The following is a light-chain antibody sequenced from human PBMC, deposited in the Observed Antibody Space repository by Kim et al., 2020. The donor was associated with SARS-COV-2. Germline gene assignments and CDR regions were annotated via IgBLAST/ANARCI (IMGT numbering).Light chain of an antibody. CDR1: QDIFNY. Sequence: SASAGDRVTITCQASQDIFNYLNWYQQKPGKAPKLLIYDVSNLETGVPTRFSGSGSGTYFTLTISSLQPEDIATYYCQQYDTLITFGGGTKVDIK. CDR3: QQYDTLIT. J-gene: IGKJ4*01. V-gene: IGKV1-33*01. CDR2: DVS.